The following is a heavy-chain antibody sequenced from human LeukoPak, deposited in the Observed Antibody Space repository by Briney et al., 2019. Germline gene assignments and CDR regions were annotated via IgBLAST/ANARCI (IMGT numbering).Heavy chain of an antibody. J-gene: IGHJ6*04. CDR1: GGTFSSYA. V-gene: IGHV1-69*05. D-gene: IGHD2-21*01. CDR2: IIPIFGTA. CDR3: ASLTRYSGPTDV. Sequence: SVKVSCKASGGTFSSYAISWVRQAPGQGLEWMGGIIPIFGTANYAQKFQGRVTITTDESTSTAYMELSSLRSEDTAVYYCASLTRYSGPTDVWGKGTTVTVSS.